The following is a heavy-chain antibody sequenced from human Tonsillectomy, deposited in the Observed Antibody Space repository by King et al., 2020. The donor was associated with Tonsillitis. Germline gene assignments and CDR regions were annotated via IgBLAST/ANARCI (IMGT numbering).Heavy chain of an antibody. CDR1: GFSFDDYA. Sequence: VQLVESGGGLVQPGRSLRLSCAASGFSFDDYAMHWVRQGPGKGLEWVSGITWDSGSKGYADSVKGRFTISRDNAKNSLHLQMNGLRLEDTALYYCAKDIRQWVAKGKFFDVWGQGTMVTVSS. CDR2: ITWDSGSK. V-gene: IGHV3-9*01. D-gene: IGHD6-19*01. J-gene: IGHJ3*01. CDR3: AKDIRQWVAKGKFFDV.